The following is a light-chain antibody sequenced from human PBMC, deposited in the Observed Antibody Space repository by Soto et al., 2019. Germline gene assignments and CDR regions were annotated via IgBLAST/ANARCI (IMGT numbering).Light chain of an antibody. CDR2: GAS. V-gene: IGKV3-15*01. J-gene: IGKJ1*01. CDR3: QQYNNWPPWT. CDR1: QSVSTN. Sequence: RVMTQSPATLSLSPGERATLSCRASQSVSTNVAWYQQKPGQAPRLLIYGASTRATDIPARFSGSGSGTDFTLTISSLQYEDFAVYYCQQYNNWPPWTFGQGTKLEVK.